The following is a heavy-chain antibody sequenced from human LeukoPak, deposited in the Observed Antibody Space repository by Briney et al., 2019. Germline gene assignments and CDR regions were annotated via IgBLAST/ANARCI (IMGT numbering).Heavy chain of an antibody. Sequence: SVKVSCKASGGTFSSYAISWVRQAPGQGLEWMGRIIPILGIANYAQKFQGRVTITADKSTSTAYMELSSLRSEDTAAYYCARVLEAAAGMDVWGQGTTVTVSS. V-gene: IGHV1-69*04. J-gene: IGHJ6*02. D-gene: IGHD6-13*01. CDR1: GGTFSSYA. CDR2: IIPILGIA. CDR3: ARVLEAAAGMDV.